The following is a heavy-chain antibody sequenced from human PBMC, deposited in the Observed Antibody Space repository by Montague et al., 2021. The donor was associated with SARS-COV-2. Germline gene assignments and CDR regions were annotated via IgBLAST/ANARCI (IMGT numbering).Heavy chain of an antibody. D-gene: IGHD4-17*01. CDR2: LNWNGDST. J-gene: IGHJ2*01. V-gene: IGHV3-20*01. CDR3: ARGDGDNRRYFDL. CDR1: GFIFDDYG. Sequence: SLRLSCAVSGFIFDDYGMSWVRQPPGKGLEWVSGLNWNGDSTGYADSVKGRFTISRDNAKNSLYLQMNSLRAEDTALYHCARGDGDNRRYFDLWGRGTLVTVSS.